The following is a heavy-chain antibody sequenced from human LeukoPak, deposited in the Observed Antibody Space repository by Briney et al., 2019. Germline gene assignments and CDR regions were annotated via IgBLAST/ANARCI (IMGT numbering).Heavy chain of an antibody. D-gene: IGHD5-12*01. Sequence: GGSLRLSCAASGFTFSSYAMHWVRRAPGKGLEWVAVISYDGSNKYYADSVKGRFTISRDNSKNTLYLQMNSLRAEDTAVYYCARIYSGYPDYWGQGTLVTVSS. V-gene: IGHV3-30*04. CDR1: GFTFSSYA. CDR2: ISYDGSNK. CDR3: ARIYSGYPDY. J-gene: IGHJ4*02.